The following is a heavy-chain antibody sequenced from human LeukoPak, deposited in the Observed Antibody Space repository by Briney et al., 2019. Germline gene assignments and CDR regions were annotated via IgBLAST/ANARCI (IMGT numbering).Heavy chain of an antibody. Sequence: GGSLRLSCAASGFTVSSNYMSWVRQAPGKGLELVSVLYSGTTTYYADSVKGRFTISRDNSKNTLYLQMNSLRAEDTAVYHCARGLDSSGGGYYFDYWGQGTLVTVSS. V-gene: IGHV3-53*01. CDR3: ARGLDSSGGGYYFDY. CDR1: GFTVSSNY. D-gene: IGHD3-10*01. CDR2: LYSGTTT. J-gene: IGHJ4*02.